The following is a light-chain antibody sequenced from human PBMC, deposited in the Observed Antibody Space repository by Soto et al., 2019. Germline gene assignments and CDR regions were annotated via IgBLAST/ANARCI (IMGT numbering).Light chain of an antibody. CDR2: DAS. V-gene: IGKV1-5*01. CDR1: ESISRW. Sequence: DIRMTQSPSTLSASVGDRVTITCRARESISRWLAWYQQKPGKAPKLLIYDASILESGVPSRFSGSGSGTEFTLTISSLQPDDFATYYCQQYNSYRTFGQGTKVEIK. CDR3: QQYNSYRT. J-gene: IGKJ1*01.